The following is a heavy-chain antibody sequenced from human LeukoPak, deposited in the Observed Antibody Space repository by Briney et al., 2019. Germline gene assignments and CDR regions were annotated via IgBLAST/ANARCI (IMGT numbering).Heavy chain of an antibody. J-gene: IGHJ4*02. D-gene: IGHD3-22*01. Sequence: GGSLRLSCAASGFTFSSYAMSWVRQAPGKGLEWVSAISGSGGSTYYADSVKGRFTISRDNSKNTLYLQMNSLRAEDTAVYYCAKTTTYYYDSSGYYEADYWGQGTLVTVSS. CDR1: GFTFSSYA. CDR3: AKTTTYYYDSSGYYEADY. V-gene: IGHV3-23*01. CDR2: ISGSGGST.